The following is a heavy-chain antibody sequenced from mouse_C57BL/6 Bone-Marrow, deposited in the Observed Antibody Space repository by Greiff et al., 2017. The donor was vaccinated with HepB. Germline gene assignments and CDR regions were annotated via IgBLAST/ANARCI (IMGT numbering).Heavy chain of an antibody. CDR3: ARGTTVVATFDY. CDR2: IDPSDSYT. V-gene: IGHV1-59*01. D-gene: IGHD1-1*01. CDR1: GYTFTSYW. J-gene: IGHJ2*01. Sequence: VQLQQPGAELVRPGTSVKLSCKASGYTFTSYWLHWVKQRPGQGLEWIGVIDPSDSYTNYNHKFKGKATLTVDTSSSTAYMQLSSLTSEDSAVYYCARGTTVVATFDYWGQGTTLTVSS.